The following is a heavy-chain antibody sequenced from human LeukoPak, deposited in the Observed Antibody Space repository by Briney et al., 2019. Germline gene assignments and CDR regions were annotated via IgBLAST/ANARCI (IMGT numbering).Heavy chain of an antibody. CDR2: IYYSGST. J-gene: IGHJ4*02. CDR1: GGSISSYY. Sequence: SETLSLTCTVSGGSISSYYWSWIRQPPGKGLEWIGYIYYSGSTNYNPSLKSRVTISVDTSKNQFSLKLSSVTAADTAVYYCARECPGTSCSYYFDYWGQGTLVTVSS. V-gene: IGHV4-59*01. CDR3: ARECPGTSCSYYFDY. D-gene: IGHD2-2*01.